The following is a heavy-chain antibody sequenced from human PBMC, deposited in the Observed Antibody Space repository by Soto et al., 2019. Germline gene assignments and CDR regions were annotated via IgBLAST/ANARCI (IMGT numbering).Heavy chain of an antibody. D-gene: IGHD3-10*01. CDR3: ARGYYYGSGRPTPGGMDG. CDR1: GYTFTNYD. Sequence: QVHLVQSGAEVKKPGASVKVSCKASGYTFTNYDINWVRQAPGQGLEWMGWISTYTGNTNYAQKLQGRVTMTTDTSPSTAYMELRSLRSDDTAVYYCARGYYYGSGRPTPGGMDGWGQGTTVTVSS. V-gene: IGHV1-18*01. CDR2: ISTYTGNT. J-gene: IGHJ6*02.